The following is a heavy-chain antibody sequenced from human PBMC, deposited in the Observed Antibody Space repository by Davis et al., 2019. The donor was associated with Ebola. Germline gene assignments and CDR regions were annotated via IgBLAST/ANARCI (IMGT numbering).Heavy chain of an antibody. J-gene: IGHJ4*02. CDR3: TRDSIATAAMGTDSDVFDY. Sequence: GGSLRLSCTASGFTFGDYAMSWFRQAPGKGLEWVGFIRSKAYGETTVYAASVKGRFSISRDDSKSIAYLQMSSLKTEDTAVYYCTRDSIATAAMGTDSDVFDYWGQGTLVTVSS. CDR1: GFTFGDYA. D-gene: IGHD6-13*01. V-gene: IGHV3-49*03. CDR2: IRSKAYGETT.